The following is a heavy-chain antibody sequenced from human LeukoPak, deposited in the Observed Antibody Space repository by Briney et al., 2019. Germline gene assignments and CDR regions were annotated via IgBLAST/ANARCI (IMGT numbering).Heavy chain of an antibody. V-gene: IGHV3-33*01. CDR1: GFTFSNYG. J-gene: IGHJ4*02. CDR2: IWYDGSNK. D-gene: IGHD4-17*01. Sequence: GGSLRLSCAASGFTFSNYGMHWVRQAPGKGLEWVAAIWYDGSNKYYGDSVKGRFTISRDNSMNTLYLQTNSLRAEDTAAYYCARAGYGDPHFDFWGQGTLVTVSS. CDR3: ARAGYGDPHFDF.